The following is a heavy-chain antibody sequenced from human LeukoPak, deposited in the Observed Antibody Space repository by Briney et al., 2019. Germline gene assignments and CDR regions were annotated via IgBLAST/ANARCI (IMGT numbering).Heavy chain of an antibody. CDR2: IYYTGST. CDR3: ARQESGTYLNHLDI. Sequence: SETLSLTCTVSGGSISSDYWSWIRQPPGEGLEWSGYIYYTGSTNYNPSLKSRVTISVDTSKNHLSLKLRSVTAADTPVYYCARQESGTYLNHLDIWGQGTVVTVSS. CDR1: GGSISSDY. D-gene: IGHD1-26*01. V-gene: IGHV4-59*08. J-gene: IGHJ3*02.